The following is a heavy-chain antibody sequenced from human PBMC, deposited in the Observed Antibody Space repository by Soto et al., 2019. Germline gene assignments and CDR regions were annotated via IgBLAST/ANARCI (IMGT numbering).Heavy chain of an antibody. CDR1: GFTFSSYA. Sequence: EVQLLESGGGLVQPGGSLRLSCAASGFTFSSYAMSWVRQAPGKGLEWVSAIGASGAGTYYADSVKGRFTISRDNSKNTLYLQMNSLRAEDTAVYYCAKKRDPFDYWGQGTLVTVSS. J-gene: IGHJ4*02. CDR2: IGASGAGT. V-gene: IGHV3-23*01. CDR3: AKKRDPFDY.